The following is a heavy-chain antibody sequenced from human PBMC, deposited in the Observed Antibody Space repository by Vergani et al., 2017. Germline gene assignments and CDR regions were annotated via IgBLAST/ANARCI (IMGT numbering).Heavy chain of an antibody. CDR3: ARSRIYYGAGSPDY. D-gene: IGHD3-10*01. V-gene: IGHV4-59*01. J-gene: IGHJ4*02. CDR2: VSFRDDT. Sequence: QVQLQESGPGLVKPSETLSLPCTVSGSSFNSYYWSWIRQPPGKGLEWMGYVSFRDDTLYYPSVKGRITISLNTSSNQFSLYLTSVTAADTAVYYCARSRIYYGAGSPDYWGQGTLVTVSS. CDR1: GSSFNSYY.